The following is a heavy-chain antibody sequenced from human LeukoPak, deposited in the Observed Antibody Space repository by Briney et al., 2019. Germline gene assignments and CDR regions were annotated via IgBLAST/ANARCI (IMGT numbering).Heavy chain of an antibody. Sequence: TASETLSLTCTVSGDSITTYYWSWIRQPPGKGLQWIGYIYNNGNTKYNPSLKSRVTISGDSSKNQFSLELTSVTAADTAVYYCARDRSGWYRNWFDPWGQGTLVTVSS. D-gene: IGHD1-26*01. CDR2: IYNNGNT. J-gene: IGHJ5*02. CDR1: GDSITTYY. CDR3: ARDRSGWYRNWFDP. V-gene: IGHV4-59*01.